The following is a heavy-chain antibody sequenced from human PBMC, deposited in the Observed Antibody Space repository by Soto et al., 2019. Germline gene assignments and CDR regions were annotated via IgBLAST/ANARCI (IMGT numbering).Heavy chain of an antibody. CDR3: ARDKITGLFDY. CDR2: INHSGST. CDR1: GGSFSGYS. Sequence: QVQLQQWGAGLLKPSETLSLTCAVYGGSFSGYSWTWIRQPPGTGLEWIGEINHSGSTNYNPSLNSRATVSVDTSKNQFSLTLTSVTAADTAVYYCARDKITGLFDYWGQGTLVTVSS. D-gene: IGHD2-8*02. J-gene: IGHJ4*02. V-gene: IGHV4-34*01.